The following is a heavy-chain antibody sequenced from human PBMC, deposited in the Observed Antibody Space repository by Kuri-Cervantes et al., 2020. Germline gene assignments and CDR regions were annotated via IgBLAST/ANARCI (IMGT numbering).Heavy chain of an antibody. V-gene: IGHV3-33*08. D-gene: IGHD3-22*01. Sequence: GESLKISCAASGFTFSSYAMHWVRQAPGKGLEWVAVIWYDGSNKYYADSVKGRFTISRDNSKNTLYLQMNSLRAEDTAVYYCTRTHDISGYLHASWGQGTLVTVSS. CDR2: IWYDGSNK. J-gene: IGHJ5*02. CDR1: GFTFSSYA. CDR3: TRTHDISGYLHAS.